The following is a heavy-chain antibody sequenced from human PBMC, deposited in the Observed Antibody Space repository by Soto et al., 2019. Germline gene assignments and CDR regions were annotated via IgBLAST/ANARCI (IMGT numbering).Heavy chain of an antibody. J-gene: IGHJ5*02. V-gene: IGHV1-24*01. CDR1: GYTLTELS. CDR2: FDPEDGET. Sequence: ASVKVSCKVSGYTLTELSMHWVRQAPGKGLEWMGGFDPEDGETIYAQKFQGRVTMTEDTSTDTAYVELSSLRSEDTAVYYCATLWELRARVANHWGQGTLVTVSS. CDR3: ATLWELRARVANH. D-gene: IGHD1-26*01.